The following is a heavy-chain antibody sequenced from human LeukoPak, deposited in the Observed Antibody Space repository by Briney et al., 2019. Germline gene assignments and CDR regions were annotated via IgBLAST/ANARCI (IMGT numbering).Heavy chain of an antibody. D-gene: IGHD3-10*01. Sequence: SETLSLTCTVSGGSISSYYWSWIRQPPGKGLEWIGYIYTSGSTNYNPSLKSRVTISVDTSKNQFSLKLSSVTAADTAVYYCARYRSPYRLSFGFDYWGQGTLVTVSS. V-gene: IGHV4-4*09. J-gene: IGHJ4*02. CDR2: IYTSGST. CDR1: GGSISSYY. CDR3: ARYRSPYRLSFGFDY.